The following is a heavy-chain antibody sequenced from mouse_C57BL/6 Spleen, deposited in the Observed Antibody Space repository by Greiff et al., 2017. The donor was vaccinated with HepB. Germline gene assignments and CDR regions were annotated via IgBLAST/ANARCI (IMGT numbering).Heavy chain of an antibody. V-gene: IGHV1-80*01. CDR3: AREGNWDERDY. Sequence: VKLQESVAELVKPGASVKISCKASGYAFSSYWMNWVKQRPGKGLEWIGQIYPGDGDTNYNGKFKGKATLTADKSSSTAYMQLSSLTSEDSAVYFCAREGNWDERDYWGQGTTLTVSS. J-gene: IGHJ2*01. CDR2: IYPGDGDT. CDR1: GYAFSSYW. D-gene: IGHD4-1*01.